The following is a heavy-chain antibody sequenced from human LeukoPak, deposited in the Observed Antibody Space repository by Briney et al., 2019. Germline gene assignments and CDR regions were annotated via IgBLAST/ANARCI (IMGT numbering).Heavy chain of an antibody. D-gene: IGHD6-19*01. CDR2: IYYSGST. V-gene: IGHV4-59*12. J-gene: IGHJ4*02. CDR3: ARGKVVAGTPGQNSWDS. CDR1: GGSINSYY. Sequence: SETLSLTCTVSGGSINSYYWSWIRQTPGKGLEWIGYIYYSGSTSYTPTLKSRVTISLDTSKNQFSLKLSSVTAADTAVYYCARGKVVAGTPGQNSWDSWGQGTLVTVSS.